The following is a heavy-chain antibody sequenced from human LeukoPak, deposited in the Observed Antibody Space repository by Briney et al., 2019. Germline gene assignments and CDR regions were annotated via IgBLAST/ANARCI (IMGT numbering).Heavy chain of an antibody. CDR3: ARRFLDHYYGMDV. V-gene: IGHV4-59*08. J-gene: IGHJ6*02. Sequence: SETLSLTCTVSGGSISSYYWSWIRQPPGKGLEWIGYIYYSGSTSYNPSLKSRVTISVDTSKNQFSLKLSSVTAADTAVYYCARRFLDHYYGMDVWGQGTTVTVSS. CDR1: GGSISSYY. CDR2: IYYSGST. D-gene: IGHD3-3*01.